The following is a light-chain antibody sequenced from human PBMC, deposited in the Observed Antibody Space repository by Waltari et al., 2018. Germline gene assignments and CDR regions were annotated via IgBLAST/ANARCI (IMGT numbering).Light chain of an antibody. J-gene: IGKJ2*01. CDR3: QQYGSSPYT. Sequence: EIVLTQSPGTLSLSPGERATLSCRASQSVSSSYLAWYQQKPGQAPRPLIYGASSRAPGIPDRFSGSGSGTDFTLTISRLEPEDFAVYYCQQYGSSPYTFGQGTKLEIK. CDR2: GAS. CDR1: QSVSSSY. V-gene: IGKV3-20*01.